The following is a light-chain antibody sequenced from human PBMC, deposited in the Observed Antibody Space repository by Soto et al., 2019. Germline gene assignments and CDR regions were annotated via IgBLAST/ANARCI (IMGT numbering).Light chain of an antibody. J-gene: IGLJ3*02. V-gene: IGLV1-44*01. CDR3: AAWDDSLSGPV. CDR2: SNY. Sequence: QSVLTQPPSASGTPGQRVTISCSGSSSNIESNTVTWYQQLPGTAPKLVIYSNYDRPSGVPDRFSGSTSGTSASLVISGLQFEDEAVYYCAAWDDSLSGPVFGGGTKLTVL. CDR1: SSNIESNT.